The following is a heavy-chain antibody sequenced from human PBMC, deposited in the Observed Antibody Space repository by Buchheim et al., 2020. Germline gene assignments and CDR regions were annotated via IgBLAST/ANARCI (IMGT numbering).Heavy chain of an antibody. CDR1: GFTVSGYW. V-gene: IGHV3-74*01. J-gene: IGHJ4*02. D-gene: IGHD5-24*01. CDR2: INSDGGT. Sequence: EVHLVESGGGLVQPGGSLRLSCAASGFTVSGYWMHWVRHVPGQGLVWVSRINSDGGTNYADSVKGRFTISRDNAKNMVYLQMNSLRAEDTAIYYWARGGYSTDGSSDYWGQGTL. CDR3: ARGGYSTDGSSDY.